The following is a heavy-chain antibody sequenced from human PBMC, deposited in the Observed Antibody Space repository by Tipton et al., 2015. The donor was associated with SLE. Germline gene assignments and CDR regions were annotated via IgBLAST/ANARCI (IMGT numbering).Heavy chain of an antibody. V-gene: IGHV4-59*01. J-gene: IGHJ4*01. D-gene: IGHD1-1*01. CDR1: GGSISSYY. CDR3: ARAQTGTTYLFDY. Sequence: TLSLTCTVSGGSISSYYWSWIRQPPGKGLEWIGYIYYSGSTNYNPSLKSRVTISVDTSKNQFSLKLSSVTAADTAVYYCARAQTGTTYLFDYWGHGTLVTVSS. CDR2: IYYSGST.